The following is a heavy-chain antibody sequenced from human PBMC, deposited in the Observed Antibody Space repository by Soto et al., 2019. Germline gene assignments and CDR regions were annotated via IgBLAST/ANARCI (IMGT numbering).Heavy chain of an antibody. V-gene: IGHV3-30*18. CDR3: AKTGGYNDY. Sequence: SLRLSCAASGFTFSSYGMHWVRQAPGKGLEWVAVISYDGSNKYYADSVKGRFTISRDNSKNTLYLQMNSLRAEDTAVYYCAKTGGYNDYWGQGTLVTVSS. CDR1: GFTFSSYG. D-gene: IGHD2-2*02. CDR2: ISYDGSNK. J-gene: IGHJ4*02.